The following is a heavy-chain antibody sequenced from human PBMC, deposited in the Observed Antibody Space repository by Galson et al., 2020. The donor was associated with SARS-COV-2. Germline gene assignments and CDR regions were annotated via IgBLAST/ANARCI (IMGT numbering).Heavy chain of an antibody. D-gene: IGHD6-13*01. J-gene: IGHJ4*02. CDR1: GYTFTGYY. CDR3: ARDSIDSSSWEFDY. V-gene: IGHV1-2*04. Sequence: ASVKVSCKASGYTFTGYYMHWVRQAPGQGPEWMGWINPNSGGTNYAQKFQGWVTMTRDTSISTAYMELSRLRSDDTAVYYCARDSIDSSSWEFDYWGQGTLVTVSS. CDR2: INPNSGGT.